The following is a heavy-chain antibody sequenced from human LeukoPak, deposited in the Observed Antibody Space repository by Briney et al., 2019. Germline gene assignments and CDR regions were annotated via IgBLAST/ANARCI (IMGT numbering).Heavy chain of an antibody. Sequence: ASVNVSCKASGYSFTSYGISWVRQAPGRGREWVGWISAYNGNTNYAQRLQGRVTMTTDTSTSTAYMELRSLRSDDTAVYYCARGYYYDSSGPFDYWGQGTLVTVSS. D-gene: IGHD3-22*01. CDR1: GYSFTSYG. CDR3: ARGYYYDSSGPFDY. CDR2: ISAYNGNT. V-gene: IGHV1-18*01. J-gene: IGHJ4*02.